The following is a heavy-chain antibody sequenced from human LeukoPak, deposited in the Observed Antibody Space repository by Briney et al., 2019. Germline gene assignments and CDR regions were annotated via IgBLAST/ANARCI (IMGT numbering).Heavy chain of an antibody. CDR1: GFTVSSNY. Sequence: PGGSLRLSCAASGFTVSSNYMSWVRQAPGKGLEWVSVIYSGGSTDYAGSVRGRFTISRDKSKNTTYLQMNNMRAEDTAVYYCATEKPVAGTFLDYWGQGTLVIVSS. CDR3: ATEKPVAGTFLDY. V-gene: IGHV3-53*01. D-gene: IGHD6-19*01. CDR2: IYSGGST. J-gene: IGHJ4*02.